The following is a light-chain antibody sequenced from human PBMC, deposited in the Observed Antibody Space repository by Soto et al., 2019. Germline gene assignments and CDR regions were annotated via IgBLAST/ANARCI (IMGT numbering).Light chain of an antibody. V-gene: IGLV6-57*02. J-gene: IGLJ3*02. CDR2: ENN. CDR3: QSYGVTTQV. CDR1: SGSIASNY. Sequence: NFMLTQPHSVSESPGKTVTIPCTGSSGSIASNYVQWYQQRPGSAPTTVIYENNQRPSGVPDRFSGSIDSSSNSASLTISGLKTDDESDYYCQSYGVTTQVFGGGTKLTVL.